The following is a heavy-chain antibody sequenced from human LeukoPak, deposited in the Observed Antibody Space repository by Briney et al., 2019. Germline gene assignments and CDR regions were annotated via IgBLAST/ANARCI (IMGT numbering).Heavy chain of an antibody. CDR1: GITFSSYA. V-gene: IGHV3-23*01. Sequence: GGSLRLSCAASGITFSSYAMSWVRQAPGKGLEWVSAISGSGGSTYYADSVKGRFTISRDNSKNTLYLQMNSLRAEDTAVYYCAKSPSSWYYFDYWGQGTLVTVSS. CDR3: AKSPSSWYYFDY. CDR2: ISGSGGST. J-gene: IGHJ4*02. D-gene: IGHD6-13*01.